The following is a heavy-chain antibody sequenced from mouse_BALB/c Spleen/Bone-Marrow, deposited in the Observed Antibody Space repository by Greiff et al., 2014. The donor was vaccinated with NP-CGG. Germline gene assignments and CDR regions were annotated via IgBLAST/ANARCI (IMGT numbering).Heavy chain of an antibody. J-gene: IGHJ2*01. V-gene: IGHV1-7*01. CDR1: GYTFTSYR. CDR3: ARTPLLRLRNYFDY. Sequence: VQLQESGAELAKPGASVKMSCKASGYTFTSYRMHWVKQRPGQGLEWIGYINPRTGYSEYNQKFKDKATLTADKSSSTAYMQQSNLTSEDSAVYYCARTPLLRLRNYFDYWGQGTTLTVSS. D-gene: IGHD1-2*01. CDR2: INPRTGYS.